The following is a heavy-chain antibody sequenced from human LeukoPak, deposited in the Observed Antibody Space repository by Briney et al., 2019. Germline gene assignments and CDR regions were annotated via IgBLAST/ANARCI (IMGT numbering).Heavy chain of an antibody. Sequence: SETLSLTCTVSGGSISSSSYYWGWIRQPPGKGLEWIGSIYYSGSTYYNPSLKSRVTISVDTSKNQFSLKLSSVTAADTAVYYCARDVATVTTPYFDYWGQGTLVTVSS. D-gene: IGHD4-17*01. J-gene: IGHJ4*02. CDR3: ARDVATVTTPYFDY. CDR2: IYYSGST. CDR1: GGSISSSSYY. V-gene: IGHV4-39*07.